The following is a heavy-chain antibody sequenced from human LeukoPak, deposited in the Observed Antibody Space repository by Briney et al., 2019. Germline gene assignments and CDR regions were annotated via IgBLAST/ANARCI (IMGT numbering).Heavy chain of an antibody. Sequence: SVKVSCKASGFTFTISAMQWVRQARGQRLEWVGWIVVGRGNTDYAQKFQERVTITRDMSTSTVYMEVSSLRSEDTAVYYCATDQSGGYFNDAFDIWGQGTMVTVSS. D-gene: IGHD2-15*01. CDR2: IVVGRGNT. CDR1: GFTFTISA. V-gene: IGHV1-58*02. J-gene: IGHJ3*02. CDR3: ATDQSGGYFNDAFDI.